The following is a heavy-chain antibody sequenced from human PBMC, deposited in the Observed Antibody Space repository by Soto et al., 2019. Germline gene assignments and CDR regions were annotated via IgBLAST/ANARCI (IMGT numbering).Heavy chain of an antibody. V-gene: IGHV4-31*03. CDR1: GGSVSSVGYY. CDR2: ITYSGNT. J-gene: IGHJ4*02. CDR3: VRGGSCTNGVCSVFDY. D-gene: IGHD2-8*01. Sequence: PSLTCTVSGGSVSSVGYYWSWIRQHPGKGLEWIGYITYSGNTYYNPSLESRVTMSADTSKNQFSLKLSSVTAADTAVYFCVRGGSCTNGVCSVFDYWGQGTLVAASS.